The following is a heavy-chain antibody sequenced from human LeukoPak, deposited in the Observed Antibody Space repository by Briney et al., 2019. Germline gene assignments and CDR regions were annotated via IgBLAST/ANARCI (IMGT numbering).Heavy chain of an antibody. J-gene: IGHJ3*02. V-gene: IGHV3-53*01. CDR3: ARGLFLSGYLDAFDI. CDR2: IYNDGRT. Sequence: GGSLRLSCAASGFTVNNKYMTWVRQAPGKGLEWVSLIYNDGRTYYADSVRGRCTISRDNLKNVLYLQMNSLKVEDTALYYCARGLFLSGYLDAFDIWGQGTVVTVSS. CDR1: GFTVNNKY. D-gene: IGHD3-22*01.